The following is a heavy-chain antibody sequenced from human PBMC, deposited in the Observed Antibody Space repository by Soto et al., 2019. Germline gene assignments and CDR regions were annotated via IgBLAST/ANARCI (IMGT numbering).Heavy chain of an antibody. CDR2: INRSGST. Sequence: PSETLSLTCAVYGGSFSGYYWSWIRQPPGKGLEWIGEINRSGSTNYNPSLQSRVTISVDTSKSQFSLKLNSVTAADSAVYFCARLEGLATISYYFDFWGPGALVTVSS. D-gene: IGHD3-9*01. CDR1: GGSFSGYY. V-gene: IGHV4-34*01. CDR3: ARLEGLATISYYFDF. J-gene: IGHJ4*02.